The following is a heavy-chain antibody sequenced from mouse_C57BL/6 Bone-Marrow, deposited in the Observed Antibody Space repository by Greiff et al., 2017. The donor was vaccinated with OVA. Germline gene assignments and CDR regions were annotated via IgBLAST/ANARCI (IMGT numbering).Heavy chain of an antibody. CDR1: GYTFTSYG. CDR3: ARGSSSFAY. Sequence: VKLVESGAELARPGASVKLSCKASGYTFTSYGISWVKQRTGQGLEWIGEIYPRSGNTYYNEKFKGKATLTADKSSSTAYMELRSLTSEDSAVYFCARGSSSFAYWGQGTLVTVSA. CDR2: IYPRSGNT. V-gene: IGHV1-81*01. J-gene: IGHJ3*01. D-gene: IGHD1-1*01.